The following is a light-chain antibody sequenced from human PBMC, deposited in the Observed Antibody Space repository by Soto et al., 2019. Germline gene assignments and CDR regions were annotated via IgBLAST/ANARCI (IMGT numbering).Light chain of an antibody. Sequence: EIVLTQSAATLSLSAGVRVTRSWRASQSVSNSLAWYQQKPGQPPRLLIYDVSNRATGIPARFSGSGSGTDFTLTITSLEPEDFAVYFCHQRYNWPRVTFGQGTRLENK. V-gene: IGKV3-11*01. CDR3: HQRYNWPRVT. CDR1: QSVSNS. J-gene: IGKJ5*01. CDR2: DVS.